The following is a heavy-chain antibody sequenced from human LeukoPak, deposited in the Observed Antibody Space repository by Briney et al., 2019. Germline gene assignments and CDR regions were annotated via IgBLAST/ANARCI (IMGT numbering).Heavy chain of an antibody. CDR1: GGSISSYY. D-gene: IGHD5-12*01. Sequence: SETLSLTCTVSGGSISSYYWSWIRQPAGKGLEWIGRIYTSGSTNYNPSLKSRVTMSVDTSKNQFSLKLSSVTAADTAVYYCAAVGYDWNAFDIWGQGTMVTVSS. CDR3: AAVGYDWNAFDI. CDR2: IYTSGST. V-gene: IGHV4-4*07. J-gene: IGHJ3*02.